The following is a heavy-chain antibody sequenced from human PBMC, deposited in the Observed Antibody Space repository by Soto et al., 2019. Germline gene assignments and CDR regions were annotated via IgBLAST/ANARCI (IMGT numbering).Heavy chain of an antibody. J-gene: IGHJ4*02. CDR3: ARSAGGNSFFEY. CDR1: GDSVSTSNW. Sequence: PSETLSLTCAVSGDSVSTSNWWSCVRQPPGNGLEWIGEIYHGGTTNYNPSLKSRATLSVDKSKNQFSLRLTSVTAADTAVYYCARSAGGNSFFEYWGQGTLVTVYS. CDR2: IYHGGTT. D-gene: IGHD1-1*01. V-gene: IGHV4-4*02.